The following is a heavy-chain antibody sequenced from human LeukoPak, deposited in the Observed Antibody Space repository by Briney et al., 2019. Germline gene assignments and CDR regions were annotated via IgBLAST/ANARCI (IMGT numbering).Heavy chain of an antibody. CDR2: IYYGGST. CDR1: GGSISSSTYY. J-gene: IGHJ4*02. V-gene: IGHV4-39*01. D-gene: IGHD3-22*01. Sequence: SETLSLTCTVSGGSISSSTYYWGWIRQPPGKGLGWIGSIYYGGSTYYNPSLKSRVTISVDTSKNQFSLRLSSVTAADTAVYYCASVASSGYYYEIDYWGQGTLVTVSS. CDR3: ASVASSGYYYEIDY.